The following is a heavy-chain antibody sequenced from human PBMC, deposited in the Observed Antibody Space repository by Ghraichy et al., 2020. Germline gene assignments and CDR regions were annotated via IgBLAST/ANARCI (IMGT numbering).Heavy chain of an antibody. J-gene: IGHJ3*02. CDR2: IYYSGST. D-gene: IGHD1-20*01. Sequence: SETLSLTCTVSGGSISSYYWSWIRQPPGKGLEWIGYIYYSGSTNYNPSLKSRVTISVDTSKNQFSLKLSSVTAADTAVYYCAREVGVITGTDAFDIWGQGTMVTVSS. CDR1: GGSISSYY. V-gene: IGHV4-59*01. CDR3: AREVGVITGTDAFDI.